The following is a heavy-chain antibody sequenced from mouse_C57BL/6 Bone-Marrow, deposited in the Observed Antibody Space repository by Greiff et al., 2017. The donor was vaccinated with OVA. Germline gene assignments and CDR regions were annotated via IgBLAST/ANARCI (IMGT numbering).Heavy chain of an antibody. V-gene: IGHV5-12*01. CDR3: ASHSGSANFPFAY. D-gene: IGHD4-1*01. CDR2: ISNGGGST. J-gene: IGHJ3*01. CDR1: GFTFSDYY. Sequence: EVQLVESGGGLVQPGGSLKLSCAASGFTFSDYYMYWVRQTPEKRLAWVAYISNGGGSTYYPDTVKGRFTISRDNAKNTLYLQMSRLKSEDTAMYYCASHSGSANFPFAYWGQGTLVTVSA.